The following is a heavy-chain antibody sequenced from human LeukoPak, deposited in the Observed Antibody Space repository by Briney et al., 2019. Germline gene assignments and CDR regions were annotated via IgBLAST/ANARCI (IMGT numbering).Heavy chain of an antibody. D-gene: IGHD2-2*01. CDR3: AKVRVSGSSKANYYYYGMDV. V-gene: IGHV3-30*18. CDR2: ISYDGSNK. J-gene: IGHJ6*02. Sequence: GGSLRLSCAASGFTFSSYSMHWVRQAPGKGLGWVAVISYDGSNKYYADSVKGRFTISRDNSKNTLYLQMNSLRAEDTAVYYCAKVRVSGSSKANYYYYGMDVWGQGTTVTVSS. CDR1: GFTFSSYS.